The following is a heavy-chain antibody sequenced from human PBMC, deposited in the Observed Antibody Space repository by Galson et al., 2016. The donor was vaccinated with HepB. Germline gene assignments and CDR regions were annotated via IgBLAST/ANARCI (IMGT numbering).Heavy chain of an antibody. CDR3: ARDPYCGGDCNSPRYFDL. V-gene: IGHV3-48*04. CDR1: GFTFSLYS. D-gene: IGHD2-21*02. Sequence: SLRLSCAATGFTFSLYSMNWVRQAPGKGLDWVSYISTGGTTLYYADSVKGRFTISRDNAKNLLYLQMNSLRVEDTAVYYCARDPYCGGDCNSPRYFDLWGRGTLVTVSS. CDR2: ISTGGTTL. J-gene: IGHJ2*01.